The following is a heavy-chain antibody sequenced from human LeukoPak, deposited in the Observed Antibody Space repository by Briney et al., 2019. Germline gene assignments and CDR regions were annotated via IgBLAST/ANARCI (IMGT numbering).Heavy chain of an antibody. J-gene: IGHJ3*02. CDR1: GFIVSSNY. V-gene: IGHV3-66*01. CDR3: ARTYLNDAFDI. Sequence: GGSLRLSCAASGFIVSSNYMSWVRQAPGKGLEWVSVIYSGGSTYYADSVKGRFTISRDNSKNTLYLQMNSLRAEDTAVYYCARTYLNDAFDIWGQGTMVTVSS. CDR2: IYSGGST.